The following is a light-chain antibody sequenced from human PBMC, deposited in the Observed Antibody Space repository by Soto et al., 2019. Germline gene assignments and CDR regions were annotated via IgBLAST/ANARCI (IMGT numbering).Light chain of an antibody. CDR1: SSDVGGYNL. CDR3: SSYKSSSTLPYV. J-gene: IGLJ1*01. CDR2: DVN. V-gene: IGLV2-14*01. Sequence: QSVLTQPASVSGSPGQSITISCTGTSSDVGGYNLVSWYQQYPDKAPKLMIFDVNTRPSGVSNRFSGSKSGNTASLTISRLQAEDEADYYCSSYKSSSTLPYVFGTGTKLTVL.